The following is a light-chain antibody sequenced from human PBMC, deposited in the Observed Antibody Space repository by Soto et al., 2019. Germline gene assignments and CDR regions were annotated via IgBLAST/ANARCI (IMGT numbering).Light chain of an antibody. CDR2: GAS. Sequence: ESVLTQSPGTLSLSPGERATLSCRASQSVSRNYLAWYQQKPGQAPRLLIYGASSRATGIPDRFSGSGSGTDFTLTISRLEPKDFAVYYCQQYGSTPPFTFGPGTRVDI. J-gene: IGKJ3*01. CDR3: QQYGSTPPFT. V-gene: IGKV3-20*01. CDR1: QSVSRNY.